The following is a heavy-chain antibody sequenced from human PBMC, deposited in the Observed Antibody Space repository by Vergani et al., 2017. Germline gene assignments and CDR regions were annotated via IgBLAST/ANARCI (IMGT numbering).Heavy chain of an antibody. CDR1: GGTFSSYA. CDR2: IIPILGIA. Sequence: QVQLVQSGAEVKKPGSSVKVSCKASGGTFSSYAISWVRQAPGQGLEWMGRIIPILGIANYAQKFQGRVTITADKSTSTAYMELSSLRSEDTAVYYCAIEGWEGYSYGKIDYWGQGTLVTVSS. V-gene: IGHV1-69*04. CDR3: AIEGWEGYSYGKIDY. J-gene: IGHJ4*02. D-gene: IGHD5-18*01.